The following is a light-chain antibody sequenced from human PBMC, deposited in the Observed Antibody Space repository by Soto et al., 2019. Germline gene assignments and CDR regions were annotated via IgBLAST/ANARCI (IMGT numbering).Light chain of an antibody. Sequence: EIVLTQSPATLSLSPGERATLSCRASQSVSSYLAWYQQKPGQAPRLLIYDAPNRATGIPARFSGSGSGTDFPLTISGLEPEDFAVYYCQQRSNWPPYTFGQGTKLEIK. V-gene: IGKV3-11*01. J-gene: IGKJ2*01. CDR3: QQRSNWPPYT. CDR1: QSVSSY. CDR2: DAP.